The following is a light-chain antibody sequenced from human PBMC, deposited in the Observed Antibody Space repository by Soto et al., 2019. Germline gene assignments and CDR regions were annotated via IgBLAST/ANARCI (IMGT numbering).Light chain of an antibody. CDR2: DAS. CDR3: QQDDNVPPNT. V-gene: IGKV1-33*01. CDR1: QDISNY. Sequence: DIQVTQSPSSLSASVGDTITITCQASQDISNYLNWYQQKPGKAPQLLIYDASKLEAGVPSRFSGSGSGKDFTFTITSLQAEDFATDYCQQDDNVPPNTFGQGTKVEIK. J-gene: IGKJ2*01.